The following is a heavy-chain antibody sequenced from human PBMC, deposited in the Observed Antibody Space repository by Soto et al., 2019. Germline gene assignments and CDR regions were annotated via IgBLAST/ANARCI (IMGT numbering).Heavy chain of an antibody. Sequence: PSETLSLTCIVSGGSISSYYWSWIRQPPGKGLEWIGYIYYSGSTNYDPSLKSRVTISVDMSKNQFSLELSSVTAADTAMYYCARIDQYSSTWPTFDYWGQGALVTVSS. CDR1: GGSISSYY. V-gene: IGHV4-59*01. D-gene: IGHD6-13*01. CDR3: ARIDQYSSTWPTFDY. J-gene: IGHJ4*02. CDR2: IYYSGST.